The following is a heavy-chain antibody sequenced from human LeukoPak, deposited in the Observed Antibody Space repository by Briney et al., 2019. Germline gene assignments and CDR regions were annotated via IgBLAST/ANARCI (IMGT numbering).Heavy chain of an antibody. CDR2: IYYSGST. CDR3: ASSIAAAGPFDY. CDR1: GGSISSYY. Sequence: SEILSLTCTVSGGSISSYYWSWIRQPPGKGLEWIGYIYYSGSTNYNPSLKSRVTISVDTSKNQFSLKLSSVTAADTAVYYCASSIAAAGPFDYWGQGTLVTVSS. D-gene: IGHD6-13*01. V-gene: IGHV4-59*01. J-gene: IGHJ4*02.